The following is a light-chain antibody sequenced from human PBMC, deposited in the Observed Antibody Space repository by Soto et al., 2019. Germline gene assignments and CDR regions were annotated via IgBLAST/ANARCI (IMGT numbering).Light chain of an antibody. CDR3: QKYNTAPPGAT. CDR2: AAS. CDR1: QGISNY. J-gene: IGKJ4*01. Sequence: DIQMTQSPSSLSASVGDRVTLTCRASQGISNYLAWYQQKPGKVPKLLIYAASTLQSGVPSRFSGSGSGTDFTLTIYNLQPEDVATYYCQKYNTAPPGATFGGGTQVEI. V-gene: IGKV1-27*01.